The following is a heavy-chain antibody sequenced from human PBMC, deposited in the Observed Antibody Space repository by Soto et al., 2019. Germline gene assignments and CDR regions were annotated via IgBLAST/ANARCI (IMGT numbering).Heavy chain of an antibody. J-gene: IGHJ6*02. CDR2: IIPIFGTA. CDR3: ARGMVRFLDSLGVDV. Sequence: QVQLVQSGAEVKKPGSSVKVSCKASGGTFSNYAMSWVRQAPGQGLEWMGGIIPIFGTADYAQKFQGRVTITADESTSTAYMELSSLRSEDTAVYYCARGMVRFLDSLGVDVWGQGTTVTVSS. CDR1: GGTFSNYA. V-gene: IGHV1-69*12. D-gene: IGHD3-3*01.